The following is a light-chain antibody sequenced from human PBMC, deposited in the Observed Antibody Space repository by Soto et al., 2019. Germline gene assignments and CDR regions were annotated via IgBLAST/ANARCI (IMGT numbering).Light chain of an antibody. CDR1: QSVSSY. Sequence: EILLTQSLATLSLTQEARATLSCRASQSVSSYLAWYQQKPGKAPRLLIYDASNRATGIPARFSGSGSGTDFPLTISSLEPEDVVGDWCEQWRNWPTSFGQGTRLEV. CDR2: DAS. CDR3: EQWRNWPTS. J-gene: IGKJ5*01. V-gene: IGKV3-11*01.